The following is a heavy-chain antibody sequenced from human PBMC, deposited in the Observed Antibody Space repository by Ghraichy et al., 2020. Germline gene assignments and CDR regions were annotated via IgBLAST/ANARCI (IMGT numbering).Heavy chain of an antibody. CDR2: INHSGST. CDR1: GGSFSGYY. J-gene: IGHJ6*02. CDR3: AGTIYYYDSSGYVVQRYYGMDV. Sequence: SETLSLTCAVYGGSFSGYYWSWIRQPPGKGLERIGEINHSGSTNYNPSLKSRVTISVDTSKNQFSLKLSSVTAADTAVYYCAGTIYYYDSSGYVVQRYYGMDVWGQGTTVTVSS. D-gene: IGHD3-22*01. V-gene: IGHV4-34*01.